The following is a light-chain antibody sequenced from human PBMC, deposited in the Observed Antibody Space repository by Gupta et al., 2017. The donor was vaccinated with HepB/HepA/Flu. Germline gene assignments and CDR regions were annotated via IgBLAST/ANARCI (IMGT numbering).Light chain of an antibody. CDR2: STS. V-gene: IGLV7-43*01. CDR3: LLYYGGTYVV. Sequence: QTVVTQEPSLTVSPGGTVPLTCASSTGAVTSGYYPNWFQQKPGQAPRPLIYSTSNKPSGTPARFSGSLLGGTAALTLSVVPPEDEAEYYCLLYYGGTYVVFGGGTKLTVL. J-gene: IGLJ2*01. CDR1: TGAVTSGYY.